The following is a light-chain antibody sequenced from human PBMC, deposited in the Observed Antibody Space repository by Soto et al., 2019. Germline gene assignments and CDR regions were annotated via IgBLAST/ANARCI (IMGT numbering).Light chain of an antibody. CDR2: GAS. Sequence: EIVMTQSPATLSVSPGETATLSCRASQAINSNLAWYQQRVGQAPRLLIYGASTRATGVPARVSGSGSETEFTLTTRGLQSEDFALYYCQQYHDWPLTFGGGTKVDIK. J-gene: IGKJ4*01. CDR1: QAINSN. CDR3: QQYHDWPLT. V-gene: IGKV3-15*01.